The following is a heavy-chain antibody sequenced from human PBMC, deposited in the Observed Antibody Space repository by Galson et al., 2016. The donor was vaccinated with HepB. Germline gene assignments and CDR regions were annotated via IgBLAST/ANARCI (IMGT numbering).Heavy chain of an antibody. J-gene: IGHJ3*02. Sequence: SLRLSCAASGFTFNDYYMNWIRQAPGKGLEWVSYISNSGYYTNYADSVQGRFTIARDHAKNSLYLQMDSLRAEDTAVYYCARAMIRGVIKSSLNDAFDIWGQGTLVTVSS. CDR2: ISNSGYYT. CDR3: ARAMIRGVIKSSLNDAFDI. D-gene: IGHD3-10*01. V-gene: IGHV3-11*06. CDR1: GFTFNDYY.